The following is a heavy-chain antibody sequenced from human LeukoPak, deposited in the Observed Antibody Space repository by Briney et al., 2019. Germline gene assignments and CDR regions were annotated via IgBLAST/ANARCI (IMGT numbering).Heavy chain of an antibody. V-gene: IGHV3-21*01. D-gene: IGHD1-1*01. Sequence: PGGSLRLSCAASGFTFSSYWMSWVRQAPGKGLEWVSSISSSSSYIYYADSVKGRFTISRDNAKNSLYLQMNSLRAEDTAVYYCARDQNNWNEKDYWGQGTLVTVSS. CDR2: ISSSSSYI. CDR1: GFTFSSYW. J-gene: IGHJ4*02. CDR3: ARDQNNWNEKDY.